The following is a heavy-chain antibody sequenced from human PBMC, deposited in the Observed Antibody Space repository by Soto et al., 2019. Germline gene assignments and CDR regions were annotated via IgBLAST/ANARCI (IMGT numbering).Heavy chain of an antibody. CDR1: GGTFSSYA. CDR2: IIPIFGTA. CDR3: AREGRQLTGDRLSGFDY. Sequence: QVQLVQSGAEVKKPGSSVKVSCKASGGTFSSYAISWVRQAPGQGLEWMGGIIPIFGTANYAQKFQGRVTITADEPTSTAYMELSSLRSEDTAVYYCAREGRQLTGDRLSGFDYWGQGTLVTVSS. V-gene: IGHV1-69*01. D-gene: IGHD7-27*01. J-gene: IGHJ4*02.